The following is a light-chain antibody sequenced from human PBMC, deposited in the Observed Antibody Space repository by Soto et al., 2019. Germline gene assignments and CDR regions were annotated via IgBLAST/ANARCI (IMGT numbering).Light chain of an antibody. V-gene: IGKV1-27*01. CDR3: QKYNSAPLT. CDR2: AAS. J-gene: IGKJ4*01. CDR1: QGISNY. Sequence: DIQMTQSPSSLSASVGDRVTITCRASQGISNYLAWYQQKPGKVPKLLICAASTLQSGVPARFSGSGSGTDFTRTISSLQPADVATYYCQKYNSAPLTFGRGTKVEIK.